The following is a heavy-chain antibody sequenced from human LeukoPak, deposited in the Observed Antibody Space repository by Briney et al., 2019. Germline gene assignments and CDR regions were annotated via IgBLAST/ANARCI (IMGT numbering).Heavy chain of an antibody. D-gene: IGHD3-22*01. CDR2: ISAGGSST. Sequence: SGGSLRLSCAASGFTFSSYAMSWVRQAPGKGLEWVSTISAGGSSTYYAASVKGRFTISRDNSKNTLYLQMNILRAEDTAVYYCATGMENYDGSGYYSYFQHWGQGTLVTVSS. J-gene: IGHJ1*01. CDR3: ATGMENYDGSGYYSYFQH. V-gene: IGHV3-23*01. CDR1: GFTFSSYA.